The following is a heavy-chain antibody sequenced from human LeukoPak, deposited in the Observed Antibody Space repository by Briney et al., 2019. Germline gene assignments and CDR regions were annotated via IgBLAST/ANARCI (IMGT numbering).Heavy chain of an antibody. V-gene: IGHV4-39*07. CDR3: ARKSAWFGELSWFDP. Sequence: SETLSLTCTVPGGSISSSSYYWGWIRQPPGKGLEWIGSIYYRGSTYYNPSLKSRVTISVDTSKNQFSLKLSSVTAADTAVYYCARKSAWFGELSWFDPWGQGTLVTVSS. J-gene: IGHJ5*02. CDR2: IYYRGST. CDR1: GGSISSSSYY. D-gene: IGHD3-10*01.